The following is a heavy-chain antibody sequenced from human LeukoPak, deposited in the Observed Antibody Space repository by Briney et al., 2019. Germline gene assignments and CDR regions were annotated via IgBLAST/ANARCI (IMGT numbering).Heavy chain of an antibody. CDR3: ARDTYYYGSGTYYFNY. D-gene: IGHD3-10*01. V-gene: IGHV4-4*07. Sequence: SETLSLTCTVSGGSISSYYWTWIRQPAGKGLEWIGRTHTSGSTSYNPSLQSRVTMSIDTSKNQFSLKLSSVTAADTAVYYCARDTYYYGSGTYYFNYWGQGTLVTVSS. CDR1: GGSISSYY. J-gene: IGHJ4*02. CDR2: THTSGST.